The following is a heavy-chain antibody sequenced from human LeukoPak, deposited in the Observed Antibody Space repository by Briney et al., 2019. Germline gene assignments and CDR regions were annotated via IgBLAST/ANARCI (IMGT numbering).Heavy chain of an antibody. Sequence: WGSLSLSCAASGFTFSSYEMNWVRQAPGKGLEWVSYISSSGSTIYYADSVKGRFTISRDNAKNSLYLQMNSLIPEDTAFYYCAKDLLIRGLITTFDYWGQGTLVNVSS. D-gene: IGHD3-10*01. CDR2: ISSSGSTI. V-gene: IGHV3-48*03. CDR1: GFTFSSYE. J-gene: IGHJ4*02. CDR3: AKDLLIRGLITTFDY.